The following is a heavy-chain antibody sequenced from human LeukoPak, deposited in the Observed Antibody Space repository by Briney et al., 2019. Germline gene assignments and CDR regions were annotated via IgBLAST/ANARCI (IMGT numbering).Heavy chain of an antibody. CDR3: ANGATSSFLFSWDY. J-gene: IGHJ4*02. Sequence: GGSLRLSCAASGFTFTSYAMSWVRQAPGMGLEWVSAISGSGGSTYYADSVKGRFTISRDNSKNTLYLQMNSLRAEDTAVYYRANGATSSFLFSWDYWGQGTLVTVSS. CDR2: ISGSGGST. CDR1: GFTFTSYA. V-gene: IGHV3-23*01. D-gene: IGHD1-26*01.